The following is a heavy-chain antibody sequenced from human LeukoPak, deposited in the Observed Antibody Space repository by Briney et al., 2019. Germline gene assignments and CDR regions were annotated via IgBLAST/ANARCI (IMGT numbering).Heavy chain of an antibody. J-gene: IGHJ4*02. CDR3: ARKTVAGSIDY. CDR2: ISSSSSYI. V-gene: IGHV3-21*01. Sequence: GGSLRLSCKASGFTFSNYAMNWVRQAPGKGLEWVSSISSSSSYIYYADSVKGRFTISRDNAKNSLYLQMNSLRAEDTAVYYCARKTVAGSIDYWGQGTLVTVSS. CDR1: GFTFSNYA. D-gene: IGHD6-19*01.